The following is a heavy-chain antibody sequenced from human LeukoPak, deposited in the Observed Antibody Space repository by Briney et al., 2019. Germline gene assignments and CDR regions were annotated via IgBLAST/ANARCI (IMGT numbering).Heavy chain of an antibody. V-gene: IGHV3-11*01. CDR1: GFTFSDYY. CDR3: AREDILTGYYPTFDY. D-gene: IGHD3-9*01. CDR2: ISSSGSTI. J-gene: IGHJ4*02. Sequence: GGSLRLSCAASGFTFSDYYMSWIRQAPGKGLEWVSYISSSGSTIYYADSVKGRFTISRDNAKNSLYLQMNSLRAEDTAVYYCAREDILTGYYPTFDYWGQGTLVTVSS.